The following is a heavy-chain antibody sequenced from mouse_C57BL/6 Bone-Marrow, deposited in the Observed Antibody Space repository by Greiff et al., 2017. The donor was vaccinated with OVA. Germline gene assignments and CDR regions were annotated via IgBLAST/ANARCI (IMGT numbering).Heavy chain of an antibody. CDR2: IYPRSGNT. J-gene: IGHJ1*03. D-gene: IGHD1-1*01. Sequence: VQLQQSGAELARPGASVKLSCKASGYTFTSYGISWVKQRTGQGLEWIGEIYPRSGNTYYNEKFKGKATRTADKSSSTAYMELRSLTSEDSAVYFCARKFYYGSSYLYWYFDVWGTGTTVTVSS. V-gene: IGHV1-81*01. CDR1: GYTFTSYG. CDR3: ARKFYYGSSYLYWYFDV.